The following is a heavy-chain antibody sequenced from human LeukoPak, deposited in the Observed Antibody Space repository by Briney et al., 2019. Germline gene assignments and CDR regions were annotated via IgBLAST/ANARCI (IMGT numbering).Heavy chain of an antibody. CDR3: AGNGYCSGGSCYSGYYYYMDV. CDR2: IYHSGST. J-gene: IGHJ6*03. D-gene: IGHD2-15*01. CDR1: GYSISSGYY. Sequence: SETLSLTCTVSGYSISSGYYWGWIRQPPGKGLEWIGSIYHSGSTYYNPSLKSRVTISVDTSKNQFSLKLSSVTAADTAVYYCAGNGYCSGGSCYSGYYYYMDVWGKGTTVTVSS. V-gene: IGHV4-38-2*02.